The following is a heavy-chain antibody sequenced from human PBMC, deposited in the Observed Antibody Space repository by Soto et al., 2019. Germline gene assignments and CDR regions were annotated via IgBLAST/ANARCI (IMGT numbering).Heavy chain of an antibody. CDR3: ARLGIAAAGTGDYYYYYGMDV. CDR2: INPNSGGT. CDR1: GYTFTGYY. J-gene: IGHJ6*02. V-gene: IGHV1-2*04. Sequence: ASVKVACKASGYTFTGYYMHWVRQAPGQGLEWMGWINPNSGGTNYAQKFQGWVTMTRDTSISTAYMELSRLRSDDTAVYYCARLGIAAAGTGDYYYYYGMDVWGQWTTVTVSS. D-gene: IGHD6-13*01.